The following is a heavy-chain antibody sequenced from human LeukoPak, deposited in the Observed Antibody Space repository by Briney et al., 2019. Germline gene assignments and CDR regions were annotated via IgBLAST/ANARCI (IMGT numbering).Heavy chain of an antibody. CDR1: GFTFSSYA. CDR3: AKHRFESGGYHSTD. CDR2: ISGGSGST. D-gene: IGHD3-22*01. J-gene: IGHJ4*02. V-gene: IGHV3-23*01. Sequence: GGSLRLSCAASGFTFSSYAMSWVRQAPGKGLAWVSTISGGSGSTYCAGSVEGRFTISRDNSKNTLYLQMNSLRDEDTAVYYCAKHRFESGGYHSTDWGQGTLVTVSS.